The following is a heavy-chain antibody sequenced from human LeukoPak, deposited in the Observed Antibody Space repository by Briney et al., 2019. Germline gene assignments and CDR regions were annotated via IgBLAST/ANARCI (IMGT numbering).Heavy chain of an antibody. CDR1: GFTFSSYA. V-gene: IGHV3-66*01. Sequence: GGSLRLSCAASGFTFSSYAMHWVRQAPGKGLEWVSVIYSGGSTYYADSVKGRFTISRDNSKNTLYLQMNSLRAEDTAVYYCARGLEMATSGAFDIWGQGTMVTVSS. D-gene: IGHD5-24*01. CDR2: IYSGGST. J-gene: IGHJ3*02. CDR3: ARGLEMATSGAFDI.